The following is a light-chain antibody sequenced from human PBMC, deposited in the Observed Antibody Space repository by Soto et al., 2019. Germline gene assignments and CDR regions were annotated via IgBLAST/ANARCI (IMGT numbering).Light chain of an antibody. Sequence: DIQMTQSPSALSASVGDRVTITCRANQGISNYLAWYQQRPGKVPRLLIYAASTLQSGVPSRFSGSGSGTDFTLTISRLQPEDVSTYYCQKYNSATWTFGQGTKVDIK. CDR2: AAS. J-gene: IGKJ1*01. CDR1: QGISNY. V-gene: IGKV1-27*01. CDR3: QKYNSATWT.